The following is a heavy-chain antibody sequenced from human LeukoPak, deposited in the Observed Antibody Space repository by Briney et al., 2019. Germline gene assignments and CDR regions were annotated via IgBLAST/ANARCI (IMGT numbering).Heavy chain of an antibody. CDR2: MNPNSGNT. J-gene: IGHJ4*02. CDR3: ARGKVVGYCSSTSCYTGHFDY. V-gene: IGHV1-8*03. CDR1: GYTFTSYD. Sequence: GASVKVSCKASGYTFTSYDINWVRQATGQGLEWMGWMNPNSGNTGYAQKFQGRVTITRNTSISTAYMELSSLRSEDTAVYYCARGKVVGYCSSTSCYTGHFDYWGQGTLVTVSS. D-gene: IGHD2-2*02.